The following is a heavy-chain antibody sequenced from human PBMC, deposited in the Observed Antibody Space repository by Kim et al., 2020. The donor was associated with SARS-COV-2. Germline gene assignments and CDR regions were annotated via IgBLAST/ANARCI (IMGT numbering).Heavy chain of an antibody. J-gene: IGHJ4*02. CDR3: AKDWTPLHYFQY. D-gene: IGHD2-15*01. CDR2: INVNGNT. CDR1: GFTFTTYA. Sequence: GGSLRLSCATSGFTFTTYAMSWVRQAPGKGLEWVSTINVNGNTYYADSVKGRFTISRDESRTTLFLQLNSLRADDTAVYYFAKDWTPLHYFQYWGQG. V-gene: IGHV3-23*01.